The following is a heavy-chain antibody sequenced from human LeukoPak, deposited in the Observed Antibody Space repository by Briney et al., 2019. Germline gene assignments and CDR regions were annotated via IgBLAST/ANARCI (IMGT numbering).Heavy chain of an antibody. Sequence: PGGSLRLSCAASGFTFSSHAMSWVRQAPGKGLEWVSAITSGSGSNVYYTDSLKGRFTISRDNSKNTLYLHMNSLRAEDTAVYYCAKEHEPYCSGGSCYPNFDYWGQGTLVTVSS. V-gene: IGHV3-23*01. D-gene: IGHD2-15*01. CDR3: AKEHEPYCSGGSCYPNFDY. CDR1: GFTFSSHA. CDR2: ITSGSGSNV. J-gene: IGHJ4*02.